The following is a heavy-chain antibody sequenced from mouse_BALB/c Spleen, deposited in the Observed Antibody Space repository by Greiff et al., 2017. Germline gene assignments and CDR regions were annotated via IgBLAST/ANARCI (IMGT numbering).Heavy chain of an antibody. Sequence: VQLQQSGPGLVKPGASVKISCKTSGYTFTEYTMPWVKQRHGKSLEWIGGINPNNGGTSYNQTFKGKATLTVDKSSSTAYMELRSLTSEDSAVYCCAQTYGNDCAMDYWGQGTSVTVSS. CDR1: GYTFTEYT. D-gene: IGHD2-1*01. J-gene: IGHJ4*01. V-gene: IGHV1-18*01. CDR2: INPNNGGT. CDR3: AQTYGNDCAMDY.